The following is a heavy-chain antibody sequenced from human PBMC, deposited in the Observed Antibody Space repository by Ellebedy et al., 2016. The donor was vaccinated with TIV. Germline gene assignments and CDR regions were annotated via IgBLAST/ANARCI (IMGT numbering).Heavy chain of an antibody. CDR2: ISYDGSNE. CDR1: GFTFSSYA. CDR3: ARGTAYSSGWSGDFDY. V-gene: IGHV3-30-3*01. J-gene: IGHJ4*02. Sequence: GGSLRLSXAASGFTFSSYAVHWVRQAPGKGLEWVAVISYDGSNEYYADSVKGRFTIARDDSKNTLYLQMNSLRGEDTAVYHCARGTAYSSGWSGDFDYWGQGTLVTVSS. D-gene: IGHD6-19*01.